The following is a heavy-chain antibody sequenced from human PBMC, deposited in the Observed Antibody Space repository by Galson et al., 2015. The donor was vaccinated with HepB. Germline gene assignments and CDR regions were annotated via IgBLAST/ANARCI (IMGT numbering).Heavy chain of an antibody. D-gene: IGHD4-17*01. CDR1: GYSFTNYW. Sequence: QSGAEVKKPGESLKISCKGSGYSFTNYWIGWVRQMPGKGLEWMGIIYPGDSDMKYSPSFQGQVTISADKSISTVYLQWSSLRASDTAMYYCARQRVTGDYGDYVSPDYWGQGTLVTVSS. CDR3: ARQRVTGDYGDYVSPDY. V-gene: IGHV5-51*01. CDR2: IYPGDSDM. J-gene: IGHJ4*02.